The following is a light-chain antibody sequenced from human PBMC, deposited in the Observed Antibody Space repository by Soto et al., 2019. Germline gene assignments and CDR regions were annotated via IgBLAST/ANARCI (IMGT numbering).Light chain of an antibody. CDR1: TSNIGTNT. CDR3: ATWDDSLNVV. Sequence: QSVLTQSPSASGTPGQRFSISCSGSTSNIGTNTVSWYQHVPGTAPKLLIYSNDQRPSAVPGRFSGSKSGTSGSLAISGLLSEDEADYYCATWDDSLNVVFGGGTKLTVL. V-gene: IGLV1-44*01. CDR2: SND. J-gene: IGLJ2*01.